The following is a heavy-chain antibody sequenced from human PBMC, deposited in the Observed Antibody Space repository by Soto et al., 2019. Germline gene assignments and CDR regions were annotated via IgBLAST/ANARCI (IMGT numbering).Heavy chain of an antibody. CDR1: GGSISSSSYY. CDR2: IYYSGST. D-gene: IGHD6-13*01. V-gene: IGHV4-39*02. Sequence: LSLTCTVSGGSISSSSYYWGWIRQPPGKGLEWIGSIYYSGSTYYNPSLKSRVTISVDTSKNQFSLKLSSVTAADTAVYYCARDNVAARNFDYWGQGTLVTVSS. J-gene: IGHJ4*02. CDR3: ARDNVAARNFDY.